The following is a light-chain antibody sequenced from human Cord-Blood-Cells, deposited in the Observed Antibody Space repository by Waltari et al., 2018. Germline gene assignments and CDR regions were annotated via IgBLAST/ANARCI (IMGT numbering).Light chain of an antibody. CDR1: QDISNY. V-gene: IGKV1-33*01. CDR2: DAS. Sequence: DIPMTPSPSSLSESVGARVTITCQASQDISNYLNWYQQKPGKAPKLLIYDASNLETGVPSRFSGSGSGTDFTFTISSLQPEDIATYYCQQYDNLPYTFGQGTKLEIK. J-gene: IGKJ2*01. CDR3: QQYDNLPYT.